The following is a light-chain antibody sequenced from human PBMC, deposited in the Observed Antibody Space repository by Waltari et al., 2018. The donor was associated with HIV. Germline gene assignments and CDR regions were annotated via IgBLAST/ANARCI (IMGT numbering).Light chain of an antibody. J-gene: IGLJ3*02. CDR2: SNI. Sequence: QSVLTQPPSASGTPGQRIIISCSGSTSNIGTNNVNWYQQLPGTPPRLLMHSNIQRPSGGPARFSGSSSGTSASLAISGLQSEDEADYYCSAWDASLGAWMFGGGTKLTVL. CDR3: SAWDASLGAWM. CDR1: TSNIGTNN. V-gene: IGLV1-44*01.